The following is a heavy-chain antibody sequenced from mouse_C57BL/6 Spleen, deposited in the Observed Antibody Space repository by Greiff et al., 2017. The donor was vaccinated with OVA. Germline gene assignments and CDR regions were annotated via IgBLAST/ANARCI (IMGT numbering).Heavy chain of an antibody. CDR2: IHPNSGST. D-gene: IGHD2-4*01. CDR3: ARGAPPYYDYDGAWFAY. Sequence: QVQLKQPGAELVKPGASVKLSCKASGYTFTSYWMHWVKQRPGQGLEWIGMIHPNSGSTNYNEKFKSKATLTVDKSSSTAYMQLSSLTSEDSAVYYCARGAPPYYDYDGAWFAYWGQGTLVTVSA. J-gene: IGHJ3*01. CDR1: GYTFTSYW. V-gene: IGHV1-64*01.